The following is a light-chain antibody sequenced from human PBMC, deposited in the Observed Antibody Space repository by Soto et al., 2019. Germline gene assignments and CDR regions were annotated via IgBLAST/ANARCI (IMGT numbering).Light chain of an antibody. V-gene: IGLV1-40*01. CDR3: QSYDSSLSVLYV. CDR2: DYN. J-gene: IGLJ1*01. CDR1: SSNIGANYA. Sequence: QSVLTQPPSVSGAPGHRVTISCAGSSSNIGANYAVHWYQQLPGTAPKLLIYDYNKRPSGVPDRFSGSKSGTSASLAITGLQAEDEADYYCQSYDSSLSVLYVFGTGTKVTVL.